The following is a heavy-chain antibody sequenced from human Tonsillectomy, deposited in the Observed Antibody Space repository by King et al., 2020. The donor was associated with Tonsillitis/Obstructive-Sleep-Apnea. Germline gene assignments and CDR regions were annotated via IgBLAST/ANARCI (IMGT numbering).Heavy chain of an antibody. CDR3: ARDRTGTNTCFDL. D-gene: IGHD1-1*01. CDR1: GFTFKLYG. V-gene: IGHV3-33*01. J-gene: IGHJ5*02. Sequence: QVQLVESGGGVVQPGRSLRLSCAASGFTFKLYGMHWVRQAPGKGLEWVAVIWYDGSNENYGGSVKGRFTISRYNSKNMLYLQMNSLTAEDTALYYCARDRTGTNTCFDLWGQGAPVIVSS. CDR2: IWYDGSNE.